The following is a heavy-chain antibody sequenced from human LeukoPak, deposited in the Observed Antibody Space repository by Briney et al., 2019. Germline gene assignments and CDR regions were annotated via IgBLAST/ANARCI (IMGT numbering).Heavy chain of an antibody. CDR3: ARAAWVSTSSKYYFDN. D-gene: IGHD2-21*01. J-gene: IGHJ4*02. V-gene: IGHV1-8*01. CDR1: GYTFTSYD. CDR2: MNPNSGDT. Sequence: ASVKVSCKASGYTFTSYDINWVRQATGQGLEWMGWMNPNSGDTGYAQKFQGRVTMTRNTSISTAYMELSSLRSEDTALYYCARAAWVSTSSKYYFDNWGQGTLVTVSS.